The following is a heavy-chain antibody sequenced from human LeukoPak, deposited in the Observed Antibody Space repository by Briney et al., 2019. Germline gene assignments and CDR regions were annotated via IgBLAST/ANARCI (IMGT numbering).Heavy chain of an antibody. V-gene: IGHV3-30*18. CDR2: ISYDGSNK. CDR3: AKGPRYDSSGYDDYYFDY. CDR1: GFTFSSYG. Sequence: PGGSLRLSCAASGFTFSSYGMHWVRQAPGKGLEWVAVISYDGSNKYYADSVKGRFTISRDNSKNMLYLQMNSLRAEDTAVYYCAKGPRYDSSGYDDYYFDYWGQGTLVTVSS. D-gene: IGHD3-22*01. J-gene: IGHJ4*02.